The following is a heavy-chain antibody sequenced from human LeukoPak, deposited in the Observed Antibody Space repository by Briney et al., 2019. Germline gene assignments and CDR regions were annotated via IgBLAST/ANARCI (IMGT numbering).Heavy chain of an antibody. Sequence: HAGGSLRLSCAASGFTFSSHLMHWVRQAPGKGLVWVSRISSDGTYTNYADSVRGRFTISRDNAKNTLYLQVNSLRAEDTAVYYCAKGGKWDVTPFDYWGQGTLVTVSS. CDR3: AKGGKWDVTPFDY. D-gene: IGHD1-26*01. CDR2: ISSDGTYT. J-gene: IGHJ4*02. V-gene: IGHV3-74*01. CDR1: GFTFSSHL.